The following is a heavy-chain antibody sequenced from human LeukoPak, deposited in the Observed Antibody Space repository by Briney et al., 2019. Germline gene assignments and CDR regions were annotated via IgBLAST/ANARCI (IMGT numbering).Heavy chain of an antibody. CDR2: INPNSGGT. CDR3: AVRGLTMVRGPTDAFDI. V-gene: IGHV1-2*02. CDR1: GYTFSTYA. Sequence: GASVTVSCKASGYTFSTYAMNWVRQAPGQGLEWMGWINPNSGGTNYAQKFQGRVTMTRDTSISTAYMEPSRLRSDDTAVYYCAVRGLTMVRGPTDAFDIWGQGTMVTVSS. D-gene: IGHD3-10*01. J-gene: IGHJ3*02.